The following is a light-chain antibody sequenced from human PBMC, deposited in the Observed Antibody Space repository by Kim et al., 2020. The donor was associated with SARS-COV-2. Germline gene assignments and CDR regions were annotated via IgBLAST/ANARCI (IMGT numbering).Light chain of an antibody. J-gene: IGLJ1*01. CDR1: SSDVGSYNL. CDR3: CSYAGSSTYV. Sequence: QSALTKPASVSGSPGQSITISCTGTSSDVGSYNLVSWYQQHPGKAPKLMIYEVSKRPSGVSNCFSGSKSGNTASLTISGLQAEDEADYYCCSYAGSSTYVFGTGTKVTVL. V-gene: IGLV2-23*02. CDR2: EVS.